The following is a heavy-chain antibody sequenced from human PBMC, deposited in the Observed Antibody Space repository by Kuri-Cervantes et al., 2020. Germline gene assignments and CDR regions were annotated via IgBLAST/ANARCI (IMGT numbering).Heavy chain of an antibody. D-gene: IGHD3-10*01. J-gene: IGHJ4*02. CDR1: GFTFSSYG. CDR2: IKQDGSEK. Sequence: GGSLRLSCAASGFTFSSYGMHWVRQAPGKGLEWVANIKQDGSEKYYVDSVKGRFTISRDNAKNSLYLQMNSLRAEDTALYYCAKGSTMVQGMVGNYFDYWGQGTLVTVSS. V-gene: IGHV3-7*03. CDR3: AKGSTMVQGMVGNYFDY.